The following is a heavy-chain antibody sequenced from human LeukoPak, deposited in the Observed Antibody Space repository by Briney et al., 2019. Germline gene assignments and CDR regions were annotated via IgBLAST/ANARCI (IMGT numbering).Heavy chain of an antibody. J-gene: IGHJ4*02. V-gene: IGHV1-69*05. CDR3: AREEYCSGGSCYPRHHFDH. Sequence: SVKVSCKASGGTFSSYIISWVRQAPGQGLEWMGGINPIFDTASYAQKFRGRVTFTTDESTSTAYMELTSLKAEDTAVYYCAREEYCSGGSCYPRHHFDHWGQGTLVTVSS. D-gene: IGHD2-15*01. CDR1: GGTFSSYI. CDR2: INPIFDTA.